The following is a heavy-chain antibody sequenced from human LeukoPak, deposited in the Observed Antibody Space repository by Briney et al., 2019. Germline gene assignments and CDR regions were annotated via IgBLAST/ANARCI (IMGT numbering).Heavy chain of an antibody. V-gene: IGHV5-51*01. J-gene: IGHJ4*02. CDR1: GDSFTTYW. D-gene: IGHD1-1*01. CDR2: IYLGASDT. CDR3: VRHRNWNYDY. Sequence: GESMKINCKGSGDSFTTYWIGWVRQMPGKGLEWMGIIYLGASDTRYSPSFQGQVTISADKSINTAYLQWSSLRASDTAMYYCVRHRNWNYDYWGQGTLVTVSS.